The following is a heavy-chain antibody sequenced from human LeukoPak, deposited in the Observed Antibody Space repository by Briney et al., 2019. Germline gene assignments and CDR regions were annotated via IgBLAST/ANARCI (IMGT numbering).Heavy chain of an antibody. CDR1: GFTFSSYG. J-gene: IGHJ4*02. CDR3: VVFGVVTRDF. Sequence: PGKSLRLSCAASGFTFSSYGMHWVRQAPGKGLEWVAFISYDGGYKYYADSVKGRFTISRDNSKNTLSLQINSLRAEDTAVYYCVVFGVVTRDFWGQGTLVTVSS. CDR2: ISYDGGYK. V-gene: IGHV3-30*03. D-gene: IGHD3-3*01.